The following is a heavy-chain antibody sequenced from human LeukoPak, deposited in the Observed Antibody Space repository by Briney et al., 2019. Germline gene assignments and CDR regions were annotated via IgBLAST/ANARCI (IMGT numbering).Heavy chain of an antibody. CDR2: ISSSSSYI. J-gene: IGHJ6*02. Sequence: GGSLRLSRAASGFTFSSYSMNWVRQAPGKGLEWVPSISSSSSYIYYADSVKGRFTISRDNAKNSLYLQMNSLRAEDTAVYYCARDYYDSSGYYYQYLYYGMDVWGQGTTVTVSS. CDR3: ARDYYDSSGYYYQYLYYGMDV. D-gene: IGHD3-22*01. V-gene: IGHV3-21*01. CDR1: GFTFSSYS.